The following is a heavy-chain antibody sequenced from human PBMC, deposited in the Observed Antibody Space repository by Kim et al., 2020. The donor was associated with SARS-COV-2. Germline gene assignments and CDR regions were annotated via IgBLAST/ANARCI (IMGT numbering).Heavy chain of an antibody. CDR2: INPSGGST. CDR3: ARAWPKVVVPAAMRSSSYYYGMDV. J-gene: IGHJ6*02. D-gene: IGHD2-2*01. CDR1: GYTFTSYY. V-gene: IGHV1-46*01. Sequence: ASVKVSCKASGYTFTSYYMHWVRQAPGQGLEWMGIINPSGGSTSYAQKFQGRVTMTRDTSTSTVYMELSSLRSEDTAVYYCARAWPKVVVPAAMRSSSYYYGMDVWGQGTTVTVSS.